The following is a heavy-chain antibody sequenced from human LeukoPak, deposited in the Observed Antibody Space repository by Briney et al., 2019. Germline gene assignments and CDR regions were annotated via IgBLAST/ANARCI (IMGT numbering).Heavy chain of an antibody. V-gene: IGHV3-23*01. Sequence: GGSLRLSCAASGFTFSSYAVIWVRQAPGKGLEWVSAISARGDSTYYADSVEGRFTISRDNSKNTLYLQMNSLRAEDTALYYCARGAYGDYDYWGQGTLVTVSS. J-gene: IGHJ4*02. CDR1: GFTFSSYA. D-gene: IGHD4-17*01. CDR2: ISARGDST. CDR3: ARGAYGDYDY.